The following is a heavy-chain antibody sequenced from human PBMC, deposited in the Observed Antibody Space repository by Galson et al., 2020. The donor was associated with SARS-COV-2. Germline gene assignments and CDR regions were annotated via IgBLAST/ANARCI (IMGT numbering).Heavy chain of an antibody. CDR1: GGSISSSNW. CDR2: IYHSGST. J-gene: IGHJ4*02. CDR3: ARGPRPNYYGSGSYDY. D-gene: IGHD3-10*01. Sequence: SETLSLTCAVSGGSISSSNWWSWVRQPPGKGLEWIGEIYHSGSTNYNPSLKSRVTISVDKSKNQFSLKLSSVTAADTAVYYCARGPRPNYYGSGSYDYWGQGTLVTVSS. V-gene: IGHV4-4*02.